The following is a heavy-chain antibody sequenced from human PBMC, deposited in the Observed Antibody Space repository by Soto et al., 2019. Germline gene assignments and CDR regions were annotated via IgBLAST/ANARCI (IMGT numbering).Heavy chain of an antibody. CDR1: GLSLSADGVG. V-gene: IGHV2-5*01. Sequence: QSTLNEAGPTLVTPTQTLTLTCTFSGLSLSADGVGVGWIRQPPGQALEWLALIYWYDDNPYRPYLHSRLTITKEPSKNQVALTRTNMDPVDTATYYCAQACGGTSWPNDAFDVWGQGTMGTASS. J-gene: IGHJ3*01. CDR3: AQACGGTSWPNDAFDV. D-gene: IGHD2-2*01. CDR2: IYWYDDN.